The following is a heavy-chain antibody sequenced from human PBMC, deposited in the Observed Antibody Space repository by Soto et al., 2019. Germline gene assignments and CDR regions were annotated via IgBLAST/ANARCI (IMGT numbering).Heavy chain of an antibody. J-gene: IGHJ6*02. Sequence: QVQLVQSGAEVKKPGSSVKVSCKASGGTFSSYAISWVRQAPGQGLEWMGGIIPIFGTANYAQKFQGRVTITAYEPTSTAYMELSSLRSEATAVYYCASHPSDYYYYGMDVWGQGTTVTVAS. CDR1: GGTFSSYA. CDR3: ASHPSDYYYYGMDV. D-gene: IGHD2-2*01. CDR2: IIPIFGTA. V-gene: IGHV1-69*12.